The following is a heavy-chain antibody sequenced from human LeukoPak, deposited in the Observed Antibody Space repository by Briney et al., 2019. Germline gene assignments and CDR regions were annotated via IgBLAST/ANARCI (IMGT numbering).Heavy chain of an antibody. D-gene: IGHD6-19*01. CDR1: GGSFSGYY. J-gene: IGHJ4*02. Sequence: SETLSLTCAVYGGSFSGYYWSWIRQPPGKGLEWIGEINHSGSTNYNPSLKSRVTISVDTSKNQFSLKLSSVTAADTAVYYCARTKYSSGWYTPWYHFDYWGQGTLVTVSS. CDR3: ARTKYSSGWYTPWYHFDY. V-gene: IGHV4-34*01. CDR2: INHSGST.